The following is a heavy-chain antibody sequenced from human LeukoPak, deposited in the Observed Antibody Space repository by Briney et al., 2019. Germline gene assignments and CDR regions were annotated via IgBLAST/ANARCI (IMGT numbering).Heavy chain of an antibody. CDR3: ARGGCCGGDCRLYYFDY. D-gene: IGHD2-21*02. CDR1: GGTFSSYA. V-gene: IGHV1-69*05. J-gene: IGHJ4*02. Sequence: GSSVKVSCKASGGTFSSYAISWVRQAPGQGLEWMGRIIPIFGTANYAQKFQGRVTITTDESTSTAYMELSSLRSEDTAVYYCARGGCCGGDCRLYYFDYWGQGTLVTVSS. CDR2: IIPIFGTA.